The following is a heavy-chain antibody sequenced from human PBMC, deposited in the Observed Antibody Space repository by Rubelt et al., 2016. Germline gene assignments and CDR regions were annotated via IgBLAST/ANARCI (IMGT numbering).Heavy chain of an antibody. D-gene: IGHD5-18*01. V-gene: IGHV4-59*01. Sequence: GGSISSYYWSWIRQPPGKGLEWIGYSSYSGSTNYNPSLKSRVTISVDTSTNQFSLKLSYVTAADTAVYYCARRGSSYGSETLDYWGQGTLVTVSS. CDR1: GGSISSYY. CDR3: ARRGSSYGSETLDY. J-gene: IGHJ4*02. CDR2: SSYSGST.